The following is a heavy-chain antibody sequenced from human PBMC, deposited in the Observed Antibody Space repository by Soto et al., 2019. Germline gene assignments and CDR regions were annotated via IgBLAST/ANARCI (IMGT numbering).Heavy chain of an antibody. V-gene: IGHV1-69*13. CDR3: AGTTFSRAARPGAFDI. CDR2: IIPIFGTA. Sequence: ASVKVSCKASGGTFSSYAISWVRQAPGQGLEWMGGIIPIFGTANYAQKFQGRVTITADESTSTAYMELSSLRSEDTAVYYCAGTTFSRAARPGAFDIWGQGTMVTVSS. J-gene: IGHJ3*02. CDR1: GGTFSSYA. D-gene: IGHD6-6*01.